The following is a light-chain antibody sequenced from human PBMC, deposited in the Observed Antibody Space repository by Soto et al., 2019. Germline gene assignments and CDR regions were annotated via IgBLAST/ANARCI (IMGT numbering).Light chain of an antibody. CDR1: SSGIRDYNY. J-gene: IGLJ1*01. V-gene: IGLV2-14*01. CDR3: SSKSPDF. CDR2: EVS. Sequence: QSALTQPASVSGSPGQSITISCTGTSSGIRDYNYVSWYQQLPGNAPKLIMYEVSNRPSGISNRFSGSNSGNTASMSISGLQAEDEDDYCCSSKSPDFFGTGTKLTVL.